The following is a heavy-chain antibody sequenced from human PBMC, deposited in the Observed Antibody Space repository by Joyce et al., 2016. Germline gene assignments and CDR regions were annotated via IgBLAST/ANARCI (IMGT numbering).Heavy chain of an antibody. CDR1: EFTLCSYA. CDR3: AAATGVDAFDL. Sequence: QLQLVESGGGVVQPGRSLRLSCAATEFTLCSYAMHWVRQAPGKGLEWLAVIWHDGSESYYAESVKGQFTISRDNSENTIYLQMNSVRAEDTAVYYCAAATGVDAFDLWGQGTMVTVSS. V-gene: IGHV3-33*01. CDR2: IWHDGSES. D-gene: IGHD7-27*01. J-gene: IGHJ3*01.